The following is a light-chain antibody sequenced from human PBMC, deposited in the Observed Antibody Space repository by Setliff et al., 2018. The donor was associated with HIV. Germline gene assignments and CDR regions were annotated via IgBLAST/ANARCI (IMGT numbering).Light chain of an antibody. V-gene: IGLV2-14*03. CDR2: NVD. J-gene: IGLJ1*01. CDR3: SSYSINNLYV. Sequence: SALAQPASVSGSPGQSITISCTGTSSDIGSSNFVSWYQQHPGKAPKVMIYNVDKRPSGVSNRFSGSKYGNTASLTISGLQTEDEADYYCSSYSINNLYVFATGTKVTVL. CDR1: SSDIGSSNF.